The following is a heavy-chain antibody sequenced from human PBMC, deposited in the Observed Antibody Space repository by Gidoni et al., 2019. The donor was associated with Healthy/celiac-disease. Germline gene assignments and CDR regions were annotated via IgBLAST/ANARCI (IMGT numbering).Heavy chain of an antibody. CDR1: GFTFSSYE. V-gene: IGHV3-48*03. CDR2: ISSSGSTI. J-gene: IGHJ4*02. CDR3: ARGDYDFWSGYTPSFDY. D-gene: IGHD3-3*01. Sequence: EVQLVESGGGLVQPGGSLRLSCAASGFTFSSYEMNWVRQAPGKGVEWVSYISSSGSTIYYADSVKGRFTISRDNAKNSLYLQMNSLRAEDTAVYYCARGDYDFWSGYTPSFDYWGQGTLVTVSS.